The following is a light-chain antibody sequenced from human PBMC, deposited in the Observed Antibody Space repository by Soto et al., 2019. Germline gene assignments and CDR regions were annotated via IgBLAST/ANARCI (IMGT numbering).Light chain of an antibody. CDR3: QSFHSSAVI. J-gene: IGLJ2*01. Sequence: NFMLTQPHSVSESPGKTVTVSCTRSSGRIVSNFVQWYQQRPGSAPTTVIYEDNQRPSGVPDRFSGAIDSSSNSASLTISGLTTEDEADYYCQSFHSSAVIFGGGTKVTVL. CDR2: EDN. CDR1: SGRIVSNF. V-gene: IGLV6-57*04.